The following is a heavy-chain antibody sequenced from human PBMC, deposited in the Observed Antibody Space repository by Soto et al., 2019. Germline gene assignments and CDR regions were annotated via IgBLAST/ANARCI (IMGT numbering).Heavy chain of an antibody. J-gene: IGHJ4*02. CDR2: INAGNGNT. D-gene: IGHD6-19*01. CDR3: ATPSQAVAGSAAFDY. V-gene: IGHV1-3*01. Sequence: GASVKVSCKASGYTFTSYAMHWLRQAPGQRLEWMGWINAGNGNTKYSQKFQGRVTITRDTSASTAYMELSSLRSEDTAVYYCATPSQAVAGSAAFDYWGQGTLVTV. CDR1: GYTFTSYA.